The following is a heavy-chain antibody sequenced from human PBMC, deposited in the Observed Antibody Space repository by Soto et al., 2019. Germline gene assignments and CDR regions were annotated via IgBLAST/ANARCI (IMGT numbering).Heavy chain of an antibody. CDR1: GGPFSGYY. CDR2: LNPSGST. J-gene: IGHJ3*02. D-gene: IGHD6-19*01. CDR3: ARGREQWLVDAFDI. V-gene: IGHV4-34*01. Sequence: SETLSLTCAVYGGPFSGYYWSWIRQPPGKGLEWIGELNPSGSTNYHPSLNSRVTISSDTSKNQLSLRLNSVTAADTALYYCARGREQWLVDAFDIWGQGTMVTVSS.